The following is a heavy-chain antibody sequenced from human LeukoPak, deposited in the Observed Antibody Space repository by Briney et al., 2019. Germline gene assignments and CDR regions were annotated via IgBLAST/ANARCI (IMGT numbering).Heavy chain of an antibody. D-gene: IGHD6-13*01. CDR3: AKDRIEQQLPTDY. J-gene: IGHJ4*02. Sequence: GGTLRLSCAGSGFTFSSYGMSWVRQAPGTGLEWVSAISASGGRTFYADSVKGRFTISRDNSKNTLYLQMNSLRAEDTALYYCAKDRIEQQLPTDYWGQGTLVTVSS. V-gene: IGHV3-23*01. CDR2: ISASGGRT. CDR1: GFTFSSYG.